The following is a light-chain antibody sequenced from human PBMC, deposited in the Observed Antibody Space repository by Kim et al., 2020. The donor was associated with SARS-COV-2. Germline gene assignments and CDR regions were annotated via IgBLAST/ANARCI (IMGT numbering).Light chain of an antibody. CDR3: CSYAGSSTPVV. Sequence: QSFTISCTGTSSDVGSYNLVSWYQQHPGKAPKLMIYEVSKRPSGVSNRFSGSKSGNTASLTISGLQAEDEADYYCCSYAGSSTPVVFGGGTQLTVL. CDR1: SSDVGSYNL. CDR2: EVS. V-gene: IGLV2-23*02. J-gene: IGLJ2*01.